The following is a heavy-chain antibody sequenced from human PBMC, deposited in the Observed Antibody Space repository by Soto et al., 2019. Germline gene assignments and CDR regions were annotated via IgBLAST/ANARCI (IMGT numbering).Heavy chain of an antibody. J-gene: IGHJ4*02. CDR2: ISYDGSNK. CDR3: ARDPGGYEPGRFDY. CDR1: GFTFSSYA. D-gene: IGHD5-12*01. Sequence: QVQLVESGGGVVQPGRSLRLSCAASGFTFSSYAMHWVRQAPGKGLEWVAVISYDGSNKYYADSVKGRFTISRDNSKNRRYLQMNSLRAEDTAVYYCARDPGGYEPGRFDYWGQGTLVTVSS. V-gene: IGHV3-30-3*01.